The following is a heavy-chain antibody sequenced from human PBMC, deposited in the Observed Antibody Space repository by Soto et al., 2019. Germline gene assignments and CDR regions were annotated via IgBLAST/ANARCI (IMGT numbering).Heavy chain of an antibody. Sequence: DVQLLESGGGLVQPEGSLRLSCAASGFTFSSYAMGWVRQGPGKGLEWVAVVSIGGSIHYADSVRGRFTISRDNSKNTLSLQMNSLTAEDTAVDFCAKRRGAGGHFDYWGQGALVTVSS. J-gene: IGHJ4*02. D-gene: IGHD2-15*01. CDR1: GFTFSSYA. CDR2: VSIGGSI. CDR3: AKRRGAGGHFDY. V-gene: IGHV3-23*01.